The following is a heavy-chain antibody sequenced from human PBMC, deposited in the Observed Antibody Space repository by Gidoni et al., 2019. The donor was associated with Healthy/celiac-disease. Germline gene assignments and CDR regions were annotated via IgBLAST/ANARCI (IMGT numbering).Heavy chain of an antibody. V-gene: IGHV3-11*06. CDR3: ARGGLNYYYGMDV. CDR2: ISSSSSYT. Sequence: QVQLVESGGGLVKPGGSLRLSCAASGFTFSDYYMSWIRQAPGKGLEWFSYISSSSSYTNYAYSVKGRFTISRDNAKNSLYLQMNSLRAEDTAVYYCARGGLNYYYGMDVWGQGTTVTVSS. CDR1: GFTFSDYY. J-gene: IGHJ6*02.